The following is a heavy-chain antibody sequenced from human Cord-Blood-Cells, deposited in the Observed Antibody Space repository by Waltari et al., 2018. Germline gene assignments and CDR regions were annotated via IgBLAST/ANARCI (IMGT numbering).Heavy chain of an antibody. CDR3: ARVGGYYDSSGYFDY. D-gene: IGHD3-22*01. Sequence: EVQLVESGGGLVQPGGSLRLSCAASGFTFSSYEMNWVRQAPGKGLEWVSYISSSGSTIYYADSVKGRFTISRDNAKNSRYLQMNSLRAEDTAVYYCARVGGYYDSSGYFDYWGQGTLVTVSS. CDR1: GFTFSSYE. CDR2: ISSSGSTI. V-gene: IGHV3-48*03. J-gene: IGHJ4*02.